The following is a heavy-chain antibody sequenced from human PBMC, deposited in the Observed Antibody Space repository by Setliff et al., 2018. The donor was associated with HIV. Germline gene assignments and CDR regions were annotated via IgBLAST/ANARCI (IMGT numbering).Heavy chain of an antibody. CDR3: ARGGTSSNWFGP. CDR1: GGSISGDHY. Sequence: PSETLSLTCTVSGGSISGDHYWSWIRQPPGKGLEWIDYIYYSGSTYYNPSLKSQVTISLGTSKNQFSLKLTSVTAADSAVYYCARGGTSSNWFGPWGQGTLVTVSS. J-gene: IGHJ5*02. CDR2: IYYSGST. V-gene: IGHV4-30-4*02. D-gene: IGHD2-2*01.